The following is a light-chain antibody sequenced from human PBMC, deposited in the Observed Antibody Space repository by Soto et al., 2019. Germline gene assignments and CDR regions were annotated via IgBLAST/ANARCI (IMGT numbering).Light chain of an antibody. Sequence: DIQMTQSPSSLSASVGDRVTITCRASQSISSYLNWYQQKPGKAPKLLIYAASSLQSGVPSRFSGSGSGTDFTLTISRLQPEDFANYYCQQSYSTPMYTFGQGTKVDIK. J-gene: IGKJ2*01. V-gene: IGKV1-39*01. CDR1: QSISSY. CDR3: QQSYSTPMYT. CDR2: AAS.